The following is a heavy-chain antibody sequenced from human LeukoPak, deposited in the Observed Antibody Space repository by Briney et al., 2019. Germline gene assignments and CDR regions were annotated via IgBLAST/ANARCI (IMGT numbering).Heavy chain of an antibody. CDR1: GYTFTGYY. CDR2: MNPNSGKT. D-gene: IGHD6-13*01. Sequence: ASVKVSCKASGYTFTGYYMHWVRQAPGQGLEWMGWMNPNSGKTGYAQRFQGRVTMTRDTSMSTAYMELSSLRSEDTAVYYCAKYSSNIDGFDIWGQGTMVTVS. CDR3: AKYSSNIDGFDI. V-gene: IGHV1-8*02. J-gene: IGHJ3*02.